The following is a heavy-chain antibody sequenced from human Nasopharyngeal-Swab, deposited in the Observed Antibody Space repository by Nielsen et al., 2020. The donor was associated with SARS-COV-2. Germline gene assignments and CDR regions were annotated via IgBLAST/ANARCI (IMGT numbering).Heavy chain of an antibody. CDR3: VKAGEFIAAAGQNWFDP. D-gene: IGHD6-13*01. Sequence: GESLKISCAASGFTFSSYAMSWVRQAPGKGLEWVSAISGSGGSTYYADSVKGRFTISRDNSKNTLYLQMNSLRAEDTAVYYCVKAGEFIAAAGQNWFDPWGQGTLVTVSS. CDR1: GFTFSSYA. J-gene: IGHJ5*02. CDR2: ISGSGGST. V-gene: IGHV3-23*01.